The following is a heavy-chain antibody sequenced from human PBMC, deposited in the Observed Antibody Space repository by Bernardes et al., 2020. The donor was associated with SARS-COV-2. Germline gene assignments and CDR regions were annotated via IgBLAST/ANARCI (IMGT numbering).Heavy chain of an antibody. J-gene: IGHJ4*02. CDR1: GFSLSTRGMC. CDR2: IDWDDDK. Sequence: GHTLVKPTQTLTLTGTFSGFSLSTRGMCVSWIRQPPGKALEWLARIDWDDDKYYSTSLKTRLTISKDTSKNQVVLTMTNMDPVDTATYYCARINERSDDSRGAFDYWGQGTLVTVSS. CDR3: ARINERSDDSRGAFDY. V-gene: IGHV2-70*11. D-gene: IGHD3-22*01.